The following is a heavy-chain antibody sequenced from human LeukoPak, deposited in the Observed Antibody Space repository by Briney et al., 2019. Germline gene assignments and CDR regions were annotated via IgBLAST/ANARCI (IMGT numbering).Heavy chain of an antibody. Sequence: SETLSLTCTVSGGSISSYYWSWIRQPPGKGLEWIGYIYYSGSTNYNPSLESRVTISVDTSKNQFSLKLSSVTAADTAVYYCARGGGSYLEFDCWGQGTLVTVSS. V-gene: IGHV4-59*01. D-gene: IGHD1-26*01. CDR1: GGSISSYY. CDR3: ARGGGSYLEFDC. J-gene: IGHJ4*02. CDR2: IYYSGST.